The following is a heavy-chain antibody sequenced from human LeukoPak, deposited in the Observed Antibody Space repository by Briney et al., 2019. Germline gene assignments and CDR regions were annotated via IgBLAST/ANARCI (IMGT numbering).Heavy chain of an antibody. CDR2: ISSSSSYI. V-gene: IGHV3-21*01. CDR3: ARLTKDGYNSYGMDV. CDR1: GFTFSSYS. Sequence: KSGGSLRLSCAASGFTFSSYSMNWVRQAPGKGLEWVSSISSSSSYIYYADSVKGRFTISRDNAKNSLYLQMNSLRAEDTAVYYCARLTKDGYNSYGMDVWGQGTTVTVSS. D-gene: IGHD5-24*01. J-gene: IGHJ6*02.